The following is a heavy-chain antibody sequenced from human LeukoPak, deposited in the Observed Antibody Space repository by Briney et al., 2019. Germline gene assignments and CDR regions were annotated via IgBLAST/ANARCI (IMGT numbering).Heavy chain of an antibody. J-gene: IGHJ4*02. D-gene: IGHD6-13*01. CDR3: ASGKEAAAIDY. CDR1: GGTFSSYA. CDR2: IIPTLGIA. Sequence: SVKVSCKASGGTFSSYAISWVRQAPGQGLEWMGRIIPTLGIANYAQKFQGRVTITADKSTSTAYMELSSLRSEDTAVYYCASGKEAAAIDYWGQGTLVTVSS. V-gene: IGHV1-69*04.